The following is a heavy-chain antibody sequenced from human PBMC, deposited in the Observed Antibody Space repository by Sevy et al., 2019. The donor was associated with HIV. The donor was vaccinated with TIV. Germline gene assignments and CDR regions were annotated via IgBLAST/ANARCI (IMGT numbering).Heavy chain of an antibody. V-gene: IGHV4-59*01. CDR1: GGSISSYY. J-gene: IGHJ4*02. D-gene: IGHD2-15*01. CDR2: IYYSGST. Sequence: SETLSLTCIVSGGSISSYYWSWIRQPPGKGLEWIGYIYYSGSTNYNPSLKSRVTISVDTSKNQFSLKLSSVTAADTAVYYCARGILGYCSGGSCFGFDYWGQGTLVTVSS. CDR3: ARGILGYCSGGSCFGFDY.